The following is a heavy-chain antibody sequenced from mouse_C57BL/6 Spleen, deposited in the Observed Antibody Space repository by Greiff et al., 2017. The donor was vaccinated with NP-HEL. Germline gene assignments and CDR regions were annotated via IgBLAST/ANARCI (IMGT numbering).Heavy chain of an antibody. CDR3: ARGGLLRGYFDV. V-gene: IGHV1-64*01. CDR1: GYTFTSYW. CDR2: IHPNSGST. Sequence: VQLQQPGAELVKPGASVKLSCKASGYTFTSYWMHWVKQRPGQGLEWIGMIHPNSGSTNYNEKFKSKATLTVDKSSSTAYMQLSSLTSEDSAVYYCARGGLLRGYFDVWGTGTTVTVSS. D-gene: IGHD1-1*01. J-gene: IGHJ1*03.